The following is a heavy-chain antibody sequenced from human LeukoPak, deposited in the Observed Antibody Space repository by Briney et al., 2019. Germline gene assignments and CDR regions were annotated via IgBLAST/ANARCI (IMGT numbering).Heavy chain of an antibody. J-gene: IGHJ4*02. Sequence: GGSLRLSCAASGFIFRNYVVAWVRQAPGKGLEWVTQISNSGGSTYYADSVKGRFTISRDNSKNTLYLQMNSLRAEDTAVYYCARDLIGSRSSYSSGAWDYWGQGTLVTVSS. D-gene: IGHD3-22*01. CDR1: GFIFRNYV. V-gene: IGHV3-23*01. CDR2: ISNSGGST. CDR3: ARDLIGSRSSYSSGAWDY.